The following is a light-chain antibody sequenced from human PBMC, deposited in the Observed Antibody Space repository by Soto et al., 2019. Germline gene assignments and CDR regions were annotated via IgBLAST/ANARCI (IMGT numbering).Light chain of an antibody. CDR3: ASYSTITAFV. J-gene: IGLJ1*01. V-gene: IGLV2-14*01. Sequence: QSALTQPASVSGSPGHSISIFCTGTTNDVGAYNYVSWYQLHPGTAPKVIIHEGTNRPSGVSNRFSGSKSGNTASLTISGLRADDEAYYFCASYSTITAFVFGTGTKVTVL. CDR1: TNDVGAYNY. CDR2: EGT.